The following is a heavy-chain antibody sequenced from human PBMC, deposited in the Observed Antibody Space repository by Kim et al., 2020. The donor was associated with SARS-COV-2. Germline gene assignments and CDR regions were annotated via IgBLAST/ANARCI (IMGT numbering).Heavy chain of an antibody. CDR3: ARGRSGSYRRTPFDY. D-gene: IGHD1-26*01. CDR1: GGSFSGYY. J-gene: IGHJ4*02. CDR2: INHSGST. V-gene: IGHV4-34*01. Sequence: SETLSLTCAVYGGSFSGYYWSWIRQPPGKGLEWIGEINHSGSTNYNPSLKSRVTISVDTSKNQFSLKLSSVTAADTAVYYCARGRSGSYRRTPFDYWGQGTLVTVSS.